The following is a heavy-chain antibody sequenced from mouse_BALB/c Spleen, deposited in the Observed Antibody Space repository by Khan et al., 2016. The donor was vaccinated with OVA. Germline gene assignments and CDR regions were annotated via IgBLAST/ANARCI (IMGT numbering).Heavy chain of an antibody. Sequence: QVQLQQSGAELAKPGASVKMSCKASGYTFTSYWMHWVKQRPGQGLEWIGYIDPSTDYTEYNQKFKDKATLTVDKSSTTVYMQLTSLTSEDSAGYYWVKHGSSSAWFTYWGQGTPVTVSA. V-gene: IGHV1-7*01. CDR1: GYTFTSYW. CDR2: IDPSTDYT. CDR3: VKHGSSSAWFTY. D-gene: IGHD1-1*01. J-gene: IGHJ3*01.